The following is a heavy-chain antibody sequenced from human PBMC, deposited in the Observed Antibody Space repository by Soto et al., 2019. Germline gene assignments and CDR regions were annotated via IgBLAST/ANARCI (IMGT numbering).Heavy chain of an antibody. CDR2: TYYRSKWYN. CDR3: AREVVPIYSNYYYGMDV. V-gene: IGHV6-1*01. D-gene: IGHD2-15*01. CDR1: GDSVSSNSAA. J-gene: IGHJ6*02. Sequence: PSQTLSLTCAISGDSVSSNSAAWNWIRQSPSRGLEWLGRTYYRSKWYNDYAVSVKSRITINPDTSKNQFSLQLNSVTPEDTAVYYCAREVVPIYSNYYYGMDVWGQGTTVTVSS.